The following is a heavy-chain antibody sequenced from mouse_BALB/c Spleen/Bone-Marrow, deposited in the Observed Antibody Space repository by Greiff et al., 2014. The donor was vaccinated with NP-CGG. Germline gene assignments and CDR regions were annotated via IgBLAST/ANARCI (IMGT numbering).Heavy chain of an antibody. CDR3: ARDDYDYAMDY. J-gene: IGHJ4*01. D-gene: IGHD2-4*01. V-gene: IGHV5-17*02. CDR2: ISSGSSTI. CDR1: GFTFSSFG. Sequence: VQLKQSGGGLVQPGGSRELSCAASGFTFSSFGMHWVRQAPEKGLEWVAYISSGSSTIYYADTVKGRFTISRDNPKNTLFLQMTSLRSEDTAMYYCARDDYDYAMDYWGQGTSVTVSS.